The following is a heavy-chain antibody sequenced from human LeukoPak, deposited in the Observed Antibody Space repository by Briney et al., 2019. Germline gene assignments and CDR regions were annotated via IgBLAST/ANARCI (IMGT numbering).Heavy chain of an antibody. CDR2: ISETSRDK. Sequence: GGSLRLSCAASGFTFSTYSMNWVRQAPGKELEWVLSISETSRDKYYADSVKGRFTISRDNAKNSVYLQMNSLRAEDTAVYYCAREGRGDIPFDFWGQGTTVTVSS. CDR3: AREGRGDIPFDF. V-gene: IGHV3-21*01. CDR1: GFTFSTYS. J-gene: IGHJ6*02. D-gene: IGHD2-15*01.